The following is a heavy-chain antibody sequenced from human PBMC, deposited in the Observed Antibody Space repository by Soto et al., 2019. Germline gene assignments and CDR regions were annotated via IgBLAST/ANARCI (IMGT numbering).Heavy chain of an antibody. J-gene: IGHJ6*02. V-gene: IGHV1-69*06. Sequence: SVKVSCKASGGTFSSYAISWVRQAPGQGLEWMGGIIPIFGTANYAQKFQGRVTVTADKSTSTAYMELSSLRSEDTAVYYCASRTIAARYYYYYGMDVWGQGTTVTVSS. D-gene: IGHD6-6*01. CDR2: IIPIFGTA. CDR1: GGTFSSYA. CDR3: ASRTIAARYYYYYGMDV.